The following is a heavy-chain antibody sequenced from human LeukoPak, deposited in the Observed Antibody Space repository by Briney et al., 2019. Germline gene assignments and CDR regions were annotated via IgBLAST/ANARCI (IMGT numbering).Heavy chain of an antibody. CDR1: GGSISSGGYY. CDR2: IYYSGST. J-gene: IGHJ4*02. Sequence: SETLSLTCTVSGGSISSGGYYWSWIRQHPGKGLEWIGYIYYSGSTYYNPSLKSRVTISVDTSKNQFSLKLSSVTAADTAVYYCVRVMSGVGYSYGLYFDYWGQGTLVTVSS. V-gene: IGHV4-31*03. CDR3: VRVMSGVGYSYGLYFDY. D-gene: IGHD5-18*01.